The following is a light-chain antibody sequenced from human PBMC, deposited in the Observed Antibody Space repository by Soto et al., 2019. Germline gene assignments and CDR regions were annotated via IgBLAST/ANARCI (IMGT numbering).Light chain of an antibody. CDR1: SSDVGSYNL. Sequence: QSVLTQPASVSGSPGQSITISCSGISSDVGSYNLVSWYQQHPGKAPKVMIYEDSKRPSGVSNRFSGSRPGDTASLTISGLQAEDEAHYYCSSYAGSSTQVVFGGGTKVTVL. CDR3: SSYAGSSTQVV. V-gene: IGLV2-23*01. CDR2: EDS. J-gene: IGLJ2*01.